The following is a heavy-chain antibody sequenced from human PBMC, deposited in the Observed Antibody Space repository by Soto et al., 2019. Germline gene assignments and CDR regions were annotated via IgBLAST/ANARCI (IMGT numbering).Heavy chain of an antibody. CDR2: IDWDDDK. CDR3: ARMTGGYHTLDDYYFDY. CDR1: GFSLSTSGMR. J-gene: IGHJ4*02. Sequence: SGPTLVNPTQTLTLTCTFSGFSLSTSGMRVSWIRQPPGKALEWLARIDWDDDKFYSTSLKTRLTISKDTSKNQVVLTMTNMDPVDTATYYCARMTGGYHTLDDYYFDYWGQGTLVTVSS. V-gene: IGHV2-70*04. D-gene: IGHD5-12*01.